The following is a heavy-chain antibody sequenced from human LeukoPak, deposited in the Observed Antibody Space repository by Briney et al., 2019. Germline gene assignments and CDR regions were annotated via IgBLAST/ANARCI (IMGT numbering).Heavy chain of an antibody. D-gene: IGHD1-26*01. CDR3: AKGGGASTGDYFDY. J-gene: IGHJ4*02. CDR2: ISGSGGST. Sequence: GGSLRLSCAASGFTFSTYSMNWVRQAPGKGLEWVSAISGSGGSTDYADSVKGRFTISRDNSKNTLYLQMNSLRAEDTAVYYCAKGGGASTGDYFDYWGQGTLVTVSS. CDR1: GFTFSTYS. V-gene: IGHV3-23*01.